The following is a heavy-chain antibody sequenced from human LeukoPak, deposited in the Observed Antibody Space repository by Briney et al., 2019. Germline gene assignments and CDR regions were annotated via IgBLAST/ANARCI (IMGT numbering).Heavy chain of an antibody. J-gene: IGHJ4*02. D-gene: IGHD6-19*01. CDR1: GYTLTDLS. V-gene: IGHV1-46*01. CDR2: MNPSGGST. CDR3: ARDRRIAVAGTPPDY. Sequence: GASVKVSCKVSGYTLTDLSMHWVRQAPGQGLEWMGIMNPSGGSTTYAQKFQGRITMTSDTSTSTVYMDLSSLRSEDTAVYYCARDRRIAVAGTPPDYWGQGTLVTVSS.